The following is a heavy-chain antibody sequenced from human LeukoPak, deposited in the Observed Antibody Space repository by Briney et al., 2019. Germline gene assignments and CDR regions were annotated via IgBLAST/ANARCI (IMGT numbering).Heavy chain of an antibody. Sequence: SETLSLTCAVSAGSISSGSYWGWIRQPPGKGLEWIGTISRGGNTYYNPSLKSRVTISVDTSKNQFSLKLTSVTAADTAVYYCARRNYDVLTAYYTFDYWGRGTLVTVSS. J-gene: IGHJ4*02. V-gene: IGHV4-38-2*01. CDR2: ISRGGNT. CDR1: AGSISSGSY. D-gene: IGHD3-9*01. CDR3: ARRNYDVLTAYYTFDY.